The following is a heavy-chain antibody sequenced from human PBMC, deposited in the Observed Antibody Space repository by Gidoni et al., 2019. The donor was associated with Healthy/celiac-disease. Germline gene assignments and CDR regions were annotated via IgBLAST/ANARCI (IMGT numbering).Heavy chain of an antibody. V-gene: IGHV2-26*01. CDR3: ARAEGGIAVAGNYRGIYYYYGMDV. CDR1: GFSLSNARMG. D-gene: IGHD6-19*01. Sequence: QVTLKESGPVLVKPTETLTLTCTVSGFSLSNARMGVSWIRQPPGKALEWLAHIFSNDEKSYSTSLKSRLTISKDTSKSQVVLTMTNMDPVDTATYYCARAEGGIAVAGNYRGIYYYYGMDVWGQGTTVTVSS. CDR2: IFSNDEK. J-gene: IGHJ6*02.